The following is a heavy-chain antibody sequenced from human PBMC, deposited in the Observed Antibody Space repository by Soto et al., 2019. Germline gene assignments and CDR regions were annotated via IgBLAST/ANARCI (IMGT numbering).Heavy chain of an antibody. J-gene: IGHJ4*02. CDR2: IQHIGST. CDR3: ARGIGILGVGYYFDY. D-gene: IGHD3-3*02. CDR1: GGSISSGGYS. V-gene: IGHV4-30-2*01. Sequence: SETLSLTCAVSGGSISSGGYSWSWIRQPPGKGLEWIGYIQHIGSTYYNPSLKSRVTTSVDRSENQFSLRLNSVTAADTAVYYCARGIGILGVGYYFDYWGQGALVTVSS.